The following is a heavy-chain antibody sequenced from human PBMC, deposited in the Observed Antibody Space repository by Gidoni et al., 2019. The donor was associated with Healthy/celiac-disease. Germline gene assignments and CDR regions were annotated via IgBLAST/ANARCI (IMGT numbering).Heavy chain of an antibody. CDR1: GFTFSSYS. V-gene: IGHV3-21*01. D-gene: IGHD3-22*01. CDR2: ISSSSSYI. J-gene: IGHJ6*02. CDR3: ARDQQGGRGDSSGYYYGGYYYGMDV. Sequence: EVQLVESGGGLVKPGGSLRLSCAPSGFTFSSYSMNWVRQAPGKGLEWVSSISSSSSYIYYADSVKCRFTISRDNAKNSLYLQMNSLRAEDTAVYYCARDQQGGRGDSSGYYYGGYYYGMDVWGQGTTVTVSS.